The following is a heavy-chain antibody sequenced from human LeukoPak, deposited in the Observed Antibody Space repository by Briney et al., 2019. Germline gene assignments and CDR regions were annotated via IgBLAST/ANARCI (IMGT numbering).Heavy chain of an antibody. Sequence: SETLSLTCTVSGGSISSYYWSWIRQPPGKGLEWIGYIYYSGSTNYNPSLKSRVTISVDTSKNQFSLKLSSVTAADTAVYYCARSLEWELLLWFDPWGQGTLVTVSS. J-gene: IGHJ5*02. CDR2: IYYSGST. V-gene: IGHV4-59*01. CDR3: ARSLEWELLLWFDP. D-gene: IGHD1-26*01. CDR1: GGSISSYY.